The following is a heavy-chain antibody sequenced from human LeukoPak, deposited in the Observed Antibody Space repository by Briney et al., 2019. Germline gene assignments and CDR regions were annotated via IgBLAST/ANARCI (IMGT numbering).Heavy chain of an antibody. CDR2: TYSGGAT. D-gene: IGHD3-16*01. V-gene: IGHV3-66*01. CDR1: GFTVSSNY. J-gene: IGHJ3*02. CDR3: AREAGGMYVFDI. Sequence: GGSLRLSCAASGFTVSSNYMSWVRQAPGKGLEWVSITYSGGATYYADSVKGRFTISRDNSKNTLYLQVNSLRAEDTAVYYCAREAGGMYVFDIWGQGTMVTVSS.